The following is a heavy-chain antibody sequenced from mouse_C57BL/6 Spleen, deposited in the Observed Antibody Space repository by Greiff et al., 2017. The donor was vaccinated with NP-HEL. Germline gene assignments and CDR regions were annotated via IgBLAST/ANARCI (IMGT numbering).Heavy chain of an antibody. CDR2: IDPENGDT. Sequence: EVQLQQSGAELVRPGASVKLSCTASGFNIKDDYMHWLKQRPEQGLEWIGWIDPENGDTEYASKFQGKATITADTSSNTAYLQLSSLTSEDTAVYYCTFYGSSLYYFDYWGQGTTLTVSS. V-gene: IGHV14-4*01. D-gene: IGHD1-1*01. CDR3: TFYGSSLYYFDY. CDR1: GFNIKDDY. J-gene: IGHJ2*01.